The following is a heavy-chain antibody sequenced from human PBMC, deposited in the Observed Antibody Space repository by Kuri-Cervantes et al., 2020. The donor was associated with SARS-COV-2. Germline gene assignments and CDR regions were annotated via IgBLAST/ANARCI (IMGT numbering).Heavy chain of an antibody. V-gene: IGHV1-2*02. CDR2: INPNSGGT. Sequence: SVKVSCKASGYTFTGYYMHWVRQAPGQGLEWMGWINPNSGGTNYAQKFQGRVTMTRDTSISTAYMELSRLRSDDTAVYYGARDPGSGYDYSFDYWGQGTLVTVSS. J-gene: IGHJ4*02. CDR3: ARDPGSGYDYSFDY. CDR1: GYTFTGYY. D-gene: IGHD5-12*01.